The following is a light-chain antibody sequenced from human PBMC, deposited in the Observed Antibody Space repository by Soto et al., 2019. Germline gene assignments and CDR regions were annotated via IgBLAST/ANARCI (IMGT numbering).Light chain of an antibody. Sequence: DIQMTQSPSSLSASVGDRVTITCRASQGIGNSLAWYQQKPGNVPKLLIYAASTLPPVVPFQFSGSGSETDFTLTITSLQPEDVATYYCQKYNGAPPFTFGPGTKVDIK. CDR1: QGIGNS. CDR2: AAS. CDR3: QKYNGAPPFT. V-gene: IGKV1-27*01. J-gene: IGKJ3*01.